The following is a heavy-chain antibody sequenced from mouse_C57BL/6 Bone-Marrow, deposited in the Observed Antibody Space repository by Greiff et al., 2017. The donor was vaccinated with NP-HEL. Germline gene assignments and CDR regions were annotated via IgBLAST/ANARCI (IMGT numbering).Heavy chain of an antibody. CDR1: GFTFSDFY. D-gene: IGHD2-3*01. CDR2: SRNKANDYTT. CDR3: ARDDGYSVFDV. Sequence: EVQLVESGGGLVQSGRSLRLSCATSGFTFSDFYMEWVRQAPGKGLEWIAASRNKANDYTTEYSASVKGRFIVSRDTSQSILYLQMNALRAEDTAIYYCARDDGYSVFDVWGTGTTVTVSS. J-gene: IGHJ1*03. V-gene: IGHV7-1*01.